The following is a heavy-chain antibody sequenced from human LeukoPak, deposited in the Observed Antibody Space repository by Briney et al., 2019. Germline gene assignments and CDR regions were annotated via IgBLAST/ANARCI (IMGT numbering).Heavy chain of an antibody. CDR3: VREGVSVTNFDY. D-gene: IGHD5/OR15-5a*01. CDR1: GGSISSYY. J-gene: IGHJ4*02. V-gene: IGHV4-34*01. Sequence: PSETLSLTCTVSGGSISSYYWSWIRQPAGKGLEWIGEINHSGSTNYNPSLKSRVTISVDTSKNQFSLKLSSVTAADTAVYYCVREGVSVTNFDYWGQGSLVTVSS. CDR2: INHSGST.